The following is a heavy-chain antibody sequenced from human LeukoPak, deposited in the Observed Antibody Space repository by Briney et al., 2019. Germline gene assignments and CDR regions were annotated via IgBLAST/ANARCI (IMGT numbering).Heavy chain of an antibody. CDR3: AREAAPHYYYMDV. D-gene: IGHD6-6*01. V-gene: IGHV1-18*04. Sequence: WASVKVSCKASGYTFTGYYMHWVRQAPGQGLEWMGWISAYNGNTNYAQKLQGRVTMTTDTSTSTAYMELRSLRSDDTAVYYCAREAAPHYYYMDVWGKGTTVTVSS. CDR1: GYTFTGYY. CDR2: ISAYNGNT. J-gene: IGHJ6*03.